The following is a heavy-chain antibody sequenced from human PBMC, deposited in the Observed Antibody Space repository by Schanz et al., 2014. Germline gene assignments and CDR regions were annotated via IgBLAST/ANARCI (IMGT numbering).Heavy chain of an antibody. CDR3: ANAPRVAHYSYYYGMDV. CDR2: IYYTGST. CDR1: GGSISSSNYY. Sequence: QLQLQESGPGLVKPSETLSLTCTVSGGSISSSNYYWGWIRQPPGKGLEWIGSIYYTGSTYYNPTHKSRLTKSVDTSKNLLSLNLSSVTAADTAVYYCANAPRVAHYSYYYGMDVWGQGTTVTVSS. J-gene: IGHJ6*02. V-gene: IGHV4-39*01.